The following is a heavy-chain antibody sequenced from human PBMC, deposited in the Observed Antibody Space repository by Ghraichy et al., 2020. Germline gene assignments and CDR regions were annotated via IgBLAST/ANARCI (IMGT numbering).Heavy chain of an antibody. CDR2: ISSASDSI. J-gene: IGHJ4*02. CDR1: GFSFSAYS. CDR3: AKSISPMRHFDN. V-gene: IGHV3-21*01. Sequence: ESLNISCAASGFSFSAYSMNWVRQAPGKGLEWVASISSASDSIYYADSMKGRFTISRDNAKNSLFLQMDSLRAEDTAVYYCAKSISPMRHFDNWGQGTLVTVSS. D-gene: IGHD6-25*01.